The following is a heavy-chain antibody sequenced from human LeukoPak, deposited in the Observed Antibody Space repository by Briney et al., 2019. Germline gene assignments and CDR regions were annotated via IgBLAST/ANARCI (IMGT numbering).Heavy chain of an antibody. CDR2: INHSGST. CDR1: GGSFSGYY. V-gene: IGHV4-34*01. CDR3: AGSGYSGYDLNY. J-gene: IGHJ4*02. Sequence: SETLSLTCAVYGGSFSGYYWSWIRQPPGRGLEWIGEINHSGSTNYNPSLKSRVTISVDTSKNQFSLKLSSVTAADTAVYYCAGSGYSGYDLNYWGQGTLVTVSS. D-gene: IGHD5-12*01.